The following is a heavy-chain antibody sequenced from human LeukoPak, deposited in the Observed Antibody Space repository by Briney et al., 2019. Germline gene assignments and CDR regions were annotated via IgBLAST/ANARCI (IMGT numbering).Heavy chain of an antibody. D-gene: IGHD3-10*01. Sequence: PSETLSLTCVVYGGSFSGYYWNWIRQPPGKGLEWIGEINHSGSTNYNPSLKSRVTISVDTSKNQFALKLSSVTAADTAVYYCARRIRGVNDVFDIWGQGTIVTVSS. J-gene: IGHJ3*02. CDR1: GGSFSGYY. CDR2: INHSGST. CDR3: ARRIRGVNDVFDI. V-gene: IGHV4-34*01.